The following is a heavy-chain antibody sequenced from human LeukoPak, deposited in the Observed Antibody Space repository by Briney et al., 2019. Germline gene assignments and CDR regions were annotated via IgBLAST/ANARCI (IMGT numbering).Heavy chain of an antibody. CDR1: GYTFTGYL. CDR2: IDPNSGGT. J-gene: IGHJ4*02. D-gene: IGHD4-17*01. V-gene: IGHV1-2*02. Sequence: ASVKVSCKASGYTFTGYLMHWVRQAPGQGLEWMGWIDPNSGGTNYAQKFQGRVTMTRDTSINTAFMELSRLRSDDSAVYYCASAAVYGDPTNPYFDYWGQGTLVTVSS. CDR3: ASAAVYGDPTNPYFDY.